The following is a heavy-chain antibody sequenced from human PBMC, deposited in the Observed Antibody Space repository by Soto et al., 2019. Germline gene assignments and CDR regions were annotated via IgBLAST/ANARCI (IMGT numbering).Heavy chain of an antibody. CDR1: GDSISSGGYS. CDR2: IYHSGST. Sequence: HLQLQESGSGMVKPSQTLSLTCAVSGDSISSGGYSWSWIRQPPGKGPEWIGCIYHSGSTNYNPSLTSRVTISVDRSKNQFSLKLSSVTAADTAVYYCARGLSLRDSDDYDYVGWYDGFGIWGEGTMVTVTS. V-gene: IGHV4-30-2*01. CDR3: ARGLSLRDSDDYDYVGWYDGFGI. D-gene: IGHD3-22*01. J-gene: IGHJ3*02.